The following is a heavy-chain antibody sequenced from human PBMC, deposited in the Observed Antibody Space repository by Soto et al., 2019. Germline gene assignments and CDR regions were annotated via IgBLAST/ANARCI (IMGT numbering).Heavy chain of an antibody. V-gene: IGHV3-30-3*01. CDR1: GFTFSSYA. D-gene: IGHD6-19*01. CDR3: ARNKQWLVLRRYYGMDV. Sequence: GGSLRLSCAASGFTFSSYAMHWVRQAPGKGLEWVAVISYDGSNKYYADSVKGRFTISRDNSKNTLYLQMNSLRAEDTAVYYCARNKQWLVLRRYYGMDVWGQGTTVTVSS. CDR2: ISYDGSNK. J-gene: IGHJ6*02.